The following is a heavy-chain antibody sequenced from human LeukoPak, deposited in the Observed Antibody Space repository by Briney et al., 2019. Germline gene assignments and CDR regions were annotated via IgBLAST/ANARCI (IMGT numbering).Heavy chain of an antibody. CDR2: INPNSGGT. CDR1: GYTFTGYY. Sequence: ASVKVSCKASGYTFTGYYMHWVRQAPGQGLEWMGWINPNSGGTNYAQKFQGRVTMTRDTSISTVYMELSRLRSDDTAVYYCARDPFLSGWNAFDIWGQGKMVNGSS. D-gene: IGHD6-19*01. V-gene: IGHV1-2*02. CDR3: ARDPFLSGWNAFDI. J-gene: IGHJ3*02.